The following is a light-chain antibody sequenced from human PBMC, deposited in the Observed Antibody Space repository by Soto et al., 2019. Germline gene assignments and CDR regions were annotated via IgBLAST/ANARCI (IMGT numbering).Light chain of an antibody. CDR1: SSDVGDFNY. Sequence: QSALTQPPSASGSLGQSVTISCTETSSDVGDFNYVSWYQQHPGKVPKLMIYEVTKRPSGVPDRFSGSKSGNTASLTVSGLQAEDEADYYCSSYAGSNNLVFGGGTKLTGL. J-gene: IGLJ2*01. CDR3: SSYAGSNNLV. V-gene: IGLV2-8*01. CDR2: EVT.